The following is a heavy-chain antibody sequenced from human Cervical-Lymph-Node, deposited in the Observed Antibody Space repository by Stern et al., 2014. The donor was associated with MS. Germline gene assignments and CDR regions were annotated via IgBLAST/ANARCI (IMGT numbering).Heavy chain of an antibody. V-gene: IGHV3-30*18. CDR1: GFHFSTYG. Sequence: MQLVESGGGVVQPGRSLRLSCAASGFHFSTYGMHWVRQAPGKGVEWVAIMSNDGSKKYYAASVKGRFTISRDNPKNTLYLQMNTLRPEDTAVYYCAKICSSTTSNGVDYWGQGTLVIVSS. D-gene: IGHD2-2*01. CDR3: AKICSSTTSNGVDY. J-gene: IGHJ4*02. CDR2: MSNDGSKK.